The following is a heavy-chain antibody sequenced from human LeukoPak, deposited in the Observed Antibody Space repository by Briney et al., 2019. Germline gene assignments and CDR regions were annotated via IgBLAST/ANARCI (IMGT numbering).Heavy chain of an antibody. CDR3: ARGEWFGEFQFDS. CDR1: GGSISSSSYY. Sequence: PSETLSLTCTVSGGSISSSSYYWGWIRQPPGKGLEWIGSIYYSGSTYYNPSLKSRVTISLDASKNHFSLELRSVTAADTAVYFCARGEWFGEFQFDSWGQGALVTVSS. V-gene: IGHV4-39*07. CDR2: IYYSGST. D-gene: IGHD3-10*01. J-gene: IGHJ4*02.